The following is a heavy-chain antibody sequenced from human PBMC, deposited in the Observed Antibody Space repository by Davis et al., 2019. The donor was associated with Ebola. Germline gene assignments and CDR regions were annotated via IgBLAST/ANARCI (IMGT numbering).Heavy chain of an antibody. CDR1: GFTFSSYS. Sequence: GGSLRLSCAASGFTFSSYSMNWVRQAPGKGLEWVSYISSSSSTIYYADSVKGRFTISRDNSKNALYLQMNSLRAEDTAVYYCAKDKFQWRNGLLDYWGQGTLVTVSS. J-gene: IGHJ4*02. D-gene: IGHD6-19*01. CDR2: ISSSSSTI. V-gene: IGHV3-48*01. CDR3: AKDKFQWRNGLLDY.